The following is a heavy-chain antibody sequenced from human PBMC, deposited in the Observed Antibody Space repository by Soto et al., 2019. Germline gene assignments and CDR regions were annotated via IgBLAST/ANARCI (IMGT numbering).Heavy chain of an antibody. V-gene: IGHV4-31*03. Sequence: SETLSLTCTVSGGSISSGGYYWSWIRQHPGKGLEWIGYIYYSGSTYYNPSLKSRVTISVDTSKNQFSLKLNSVTAADTAVYYCANNYLTSNWLDPWGQGTMVTVYS. CDR1: GGSISSGGYY. CDR2: IYYSGST. D-gene: IGHD1-20*01. J-gene: IGHJ5*02. CDR3: ANNYLTSNWLDP.